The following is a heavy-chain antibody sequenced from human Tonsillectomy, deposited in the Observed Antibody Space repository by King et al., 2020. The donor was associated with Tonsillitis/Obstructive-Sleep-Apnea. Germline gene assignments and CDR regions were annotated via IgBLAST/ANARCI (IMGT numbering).Heavy chain of an antibody. CDR3: ARGVVAVPARPFDY. J-gene: IGHJ4*02. CDR1: GGSISNYY. CDR2: IYTSGST. V-gene: IGHV4-4*07. Sequence: QLQESGPGLVKPSETLSLTCTVSGGSISNYYCSWIRQPAGKGLEWIGRIYTSGSTNYNPSLKSRVTMSVDTSKNQFSLKLSSVTAADTVVYYCARGVVAVPARPFDYWGQGTLVTVSS. D-gene: IGHD6-6*01.